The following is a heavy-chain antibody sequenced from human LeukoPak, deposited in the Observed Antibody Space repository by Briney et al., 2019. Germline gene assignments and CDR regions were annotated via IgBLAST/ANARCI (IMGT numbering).Heavy chain of an antibody. CDR2: VSGSGGTT. CDR1: GFIFRSFD. D-gene: IGHD2-15*01. V-gene: IGHV3-23*01. CDR3: AKDLAEAATSYGMDV. Sequence: GGSVRLSCAATGFIFRSFDMSWVRQVPGKGVEWVSAVSGSGGTTYYAGSVKGRFTISRDNSKNTVYLQINNLRTEDTATYYCAKDLAEAATSYGMDVWGHGTSVTVSS. J-gene: IGHJ6*02.